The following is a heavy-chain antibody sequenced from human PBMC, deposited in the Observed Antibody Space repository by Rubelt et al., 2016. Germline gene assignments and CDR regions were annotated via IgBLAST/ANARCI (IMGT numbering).Heavy chain of an antibody. CDR3: AKVSGSTGFLKPYYYGMDV. J-gene: IGHJ6*02. Sequence: GGSLRLSCAASGLTFGSYAIHWVRQAPGRGLEWLAFISHDGSHENYVDSGRGRFSISSDSSKNTLYLQMNNLRVEDSAVYHCAKVSGSTGFLKPYYYGMDVWGQGTTVTVSS. D-gene: IGHD3-3*01. CDR2: ISHDGSHE. CDR1: GLTFGSYA. V-gene: IGHV3-30*02.